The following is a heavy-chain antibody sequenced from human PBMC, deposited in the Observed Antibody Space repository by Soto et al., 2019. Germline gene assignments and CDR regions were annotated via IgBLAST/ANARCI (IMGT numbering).Heavy chain of an antibody. V-gene: IGHV3-74*01. CDR2: INSEGSST. D-gene: IGHD6-19*01. J-gene: IGHJ5*02. Sequence: AGSLRLSCAASGFTFSSYWMHWVRQAPGKGLVWVPRINSEGSSTSYADSVKGRFTISRDNAKNTLYLQMNSLRAEDTAVYYCARDNGSGHINNWFDPWGQGTLVTVSS. CDR1: GFTFSSYW. CDR3: ARDNGSGHINNWFDP.